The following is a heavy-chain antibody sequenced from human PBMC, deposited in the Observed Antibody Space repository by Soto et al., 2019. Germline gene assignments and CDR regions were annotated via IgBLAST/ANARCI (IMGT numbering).Heavy chain of an antibody. CDR2: IHYSGTT. Sequence: QVHFQESGPGLVKPSETLSLTCTVSGGSINNYYCNWVRQPPGKGLEWIGSIHYSGTTHYNPSLESRVTISADRAKNQFSLKLNSVTAEDTAVYYCAGDTYGMDVWGQGTTVTVSS. CDR3: AGDTYGMDV. V-gene: IGHV4-59*01. CDR1: GGSINNYY. J-gene: IGHJ6*02.